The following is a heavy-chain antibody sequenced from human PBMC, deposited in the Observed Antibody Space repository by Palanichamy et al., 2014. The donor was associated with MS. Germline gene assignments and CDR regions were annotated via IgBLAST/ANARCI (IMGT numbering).Heavy chain of an antibody. CDR1: RFTVSSNY. Sequence: EVQLVESGGGLVQPGGSLRLSCGASRFTVSSNYMSWVRQAPGKGLEWVSVIYSDGRTYYADSVKGRFTISRDNSENTLYLQMNSLRAEDTAVYYCARIVVGGAFDIWGQGTMVTVSS. CDR2: IYSDGRT. J-gene: IGHJ3*02. V-gene: IGHV3-66*01. CDR3: ARIVVGGAFDI. D-gene: IGHD2-2*01.